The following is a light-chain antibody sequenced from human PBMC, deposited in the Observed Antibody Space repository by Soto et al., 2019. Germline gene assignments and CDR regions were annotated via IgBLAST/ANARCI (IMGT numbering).Light chain of an antibody. V-gene: IGLV3-9*01. CDR3: QVWDSSTV. J-gene: IGLJ2*01. CDR1: NIGSKN. CDR2: RDS. Sequence: SYELTQPLSVSVALGPTARITCGGNNIGSKNVHWYQQNPGQAPVLVIYRDSNRPSGIPERFSGSNSGNTATLTIRRAQAGDEADYYCQVWDSSTVFGGGTKLTVL.